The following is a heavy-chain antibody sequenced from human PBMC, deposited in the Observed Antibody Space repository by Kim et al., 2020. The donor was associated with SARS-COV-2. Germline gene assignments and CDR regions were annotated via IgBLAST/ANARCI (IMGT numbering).Heavy chain of an antibody. CDR3: TTDARLLWFGDLYPF. CDR1: GFTFGNAY. Sequence: GGSLRLSCTASGFTFGNAYMTWVRQAPGKGLEWVGRIRSTLDGGTTDYAASVKGRFSISRDDSINTVYLQLTGLKSEDTGVYFCTTDARLLWFGDLYPFWGQGTPVTVSS. J-gene: IGHJ4*02. D-gene: IGHD3-10*01. V-gene: IGHV3-15*01. CDR2: IRSTLDGGTT.